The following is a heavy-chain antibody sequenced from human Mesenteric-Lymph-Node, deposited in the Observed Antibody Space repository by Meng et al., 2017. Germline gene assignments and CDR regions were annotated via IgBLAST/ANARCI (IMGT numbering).Heavy chain of an antibody. CDR3: VKGSAAARPYNFDS. V-gene: IGHV3-48*03. CDR1: GFTFSSFE. CDR2: ISSSGSTI. D-gene: IGHD6-25*01. Sequence: GESLKISCAASGFTFSSFEMNWVRQAPGKWLEWVSYISSSGSTIYYADSVKGRFTISRDNAKNSLYLQMTRLTDDDTAVYYCVKGSAAARPYNFDSWGQGSLVTVSS. J-gene: IGHJ4*02.